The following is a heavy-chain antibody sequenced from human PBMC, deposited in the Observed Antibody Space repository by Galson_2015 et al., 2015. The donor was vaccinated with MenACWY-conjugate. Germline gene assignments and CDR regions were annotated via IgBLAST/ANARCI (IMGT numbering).Heavy chain of an antibody. J-gene: IGHJ4*02. CDR2: IDHRGYT. D-gene: IGHD6-19*01. CDR1: GFSISSGFY. Sequence: ETLSLTCSVSGFSISSGFYWGWIRQSPGKGLEWIGTIDHRGYTYENPSLKSRITISVDTSRNQFSLRLTSMTAADTAVFYCARTGRMAVALSYFDSWGQGTLVTVSA. V-gene: IGHV4-38-2*01. CDR3: ARTGRMAVALSYFDS.